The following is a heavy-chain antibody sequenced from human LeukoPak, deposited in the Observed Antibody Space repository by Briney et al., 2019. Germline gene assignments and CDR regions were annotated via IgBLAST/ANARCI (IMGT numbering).Heavy chain of an antibody. CDR3: AKSPGPYYHGYYFDF. CDR1: GFTFSNYG. V-gene: IGHV3-23*01. CDR2: ISGSGATI. J-gene: IGHJ4*02. D-gene: IGHD3-22*01. Sequence: GGSLRLSCAGSGFTFSNYGVSWVRQAPGKGLEWVSGISGSGATIFYADSVTGRFTISRDNSKNTLYLQMSSLRAEDTALYYCAKSPGPYYHGYYFDFWGQGTLVAVSS.